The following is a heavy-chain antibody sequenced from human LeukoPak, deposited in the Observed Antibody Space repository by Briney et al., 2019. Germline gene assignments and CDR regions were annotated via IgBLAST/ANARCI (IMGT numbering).Heavy chain of an antibody. Sequence: VASVKVSCKVSGYTLTELSMHWVRQAPGKGLEWMGGFDPEDGETIYAQKFQGRVTMTEDTSTDTAYMELSSLRSEDTAVYYCAGSGSQYYWYFDLWGRGTLVTVSS. CDR1: GYTLTELS. CDR2: FDPEDGET. CDR3: AGSGSQYYWYFDL. J-gene: IGHJ2*01. D-gene: IGHD1-26*01. V-gene: IGHV1-24*01.